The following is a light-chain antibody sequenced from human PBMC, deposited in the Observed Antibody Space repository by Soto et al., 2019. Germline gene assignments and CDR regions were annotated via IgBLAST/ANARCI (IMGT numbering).Light chain of an antibody. V-gene: IGKV1-5*03. Sequence: DIQMTQSPPTLSASVGDRVTITCRASQRISDWLAWYQQKPGKAPKLLIYKASTLESGVPSRFSGSASGTEFTLTISSLQPDDFATYFCQHYNNYSYTYDHETKLEIK. CDR2: KAS. J-gene: IGKJ2*01. CDR1: QRISDW. CDR3: QHYNNYSYT.